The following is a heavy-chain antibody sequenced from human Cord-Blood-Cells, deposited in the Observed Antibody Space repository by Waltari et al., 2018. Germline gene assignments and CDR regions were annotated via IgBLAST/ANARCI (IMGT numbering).Heavy chain of an antibody. CDR1: GVTFSRHW. D-gene: IGHD2-15*01. CDR2: IKQDGSEK. CDR3: ARGEDIKEAFDI. J-gene: IGHJ3*02. V-gene: IGHV3-7*04. Sequence: EVQLVESGGGLVHPGGSLRLSCAASGVTFSRHWMSWVRQAPGKGLEWVANIKQDGSEKYYVDSVKGRFTISRDNAKNSLYLQMNSLRAEDTAVYYCARGEDIKEAFDIWGQGTMVTVSS.